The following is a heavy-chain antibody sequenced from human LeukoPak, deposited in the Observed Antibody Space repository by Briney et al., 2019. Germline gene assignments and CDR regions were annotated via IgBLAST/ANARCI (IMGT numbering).Heavy chain of an antibody. D-gene: IGHD3-22*01. J-gene: IGHJ5*02. Sequence: SETLSLTCAVYGGSFSGYYWSWIRQPPGKGLEWIGEINHSGSTNYNPSLKSRVTISVDTSKNQFSLKLSPVTAADTAVYYCARGITMIVVVTYNWFDPWGQGTLVTVSS. CDR3: ARGITMIVVVTYNWFDP. CDR2: INHSGST. CDR1: GGSFSGYY. V-gene: IGHV4-34*01.